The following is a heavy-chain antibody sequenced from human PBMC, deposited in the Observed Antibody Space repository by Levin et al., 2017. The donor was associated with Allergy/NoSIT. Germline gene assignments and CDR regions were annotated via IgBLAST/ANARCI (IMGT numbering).Heavy chain of an antibody. CDR3: AHRRPTGSPWDFGYFDY. J-gene: IGHJ4*02. D-gene: IGHD1-1*01. V-gene: IGHV2-5*02. CDR2: IYWDDDK. CDR1: GFSLTTSGVG. Sequence: SGPTLVKPTQTLTLTCAFSGFSLTTSGVGVGWIRQPPGKALEWVALIYWDDDKRYSPSLRSRLTITKDTSRNQVVITMTNVDPLDTATYYCAHRRPTGSPWDFGYFDYWGQGNLVTVSS.